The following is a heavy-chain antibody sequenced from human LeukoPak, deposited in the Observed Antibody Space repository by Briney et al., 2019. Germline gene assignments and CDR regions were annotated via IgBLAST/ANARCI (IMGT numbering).Heavy chain of an antibody. D-gene: IGHD1-26*01. CDR1: GDSIRSYY. J-gene: IGHJ3*02. CDR2: IYYSGNT. CDR3: ARDHGGSLHLEAAFDI. V-gene: IGHV4-59*01. Sequence: PSETLSLTCSVSGDSIRSYYWSWIRQPPGKGLEWIAFIYYSGNTNYNPSLKSRVTISIDTSKSQFSLKLTSVTAADTAVYYCARDHGGSLHLEAAFDIWGQGTMVTVSS.